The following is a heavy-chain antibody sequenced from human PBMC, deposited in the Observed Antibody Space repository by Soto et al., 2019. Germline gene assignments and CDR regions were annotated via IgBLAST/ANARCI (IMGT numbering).Heavy chain of an antibody. Sequence: PSETLSLTCDVYGGSFSGYIWTWIRQTPGKGLQWIGQINHSGSANYNPSLKSRVTISVHTSKSQFSLELSSVTAADTAVYYCARGLISGSHYSGGWYXFDSWGQGTQVTVSS. D-gene: IGHD1-26*01. V-gene: IGHV4-34*01. J-gene: IGHJ4*02. CDR2: INHSGSA. CDR3: ARGLISGSHYSGGWYXFDS. CDR1: GGSFSGYI.